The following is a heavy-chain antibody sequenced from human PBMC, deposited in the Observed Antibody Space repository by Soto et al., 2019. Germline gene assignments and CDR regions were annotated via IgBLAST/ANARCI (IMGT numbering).Heavy chain of an antibody. CDR2: IKSKTDGGTT. Sequence: NPGGSLRLSCAASGFTLSNAWMSWVRQAPGKGLEWVGRIKSKTDGGTTDYSAPVKVRFTISRDDSKDPLYLQVNSLKTEDTAVYYCTTEYSGGYDHWGLGTRVTVSS. CDR1: GFTLSNAW. D-gene: IGHD5-12*01. V-gene: IGHV3-15*01. J-gene: IGHJ5*02. CDR3: TTEYSGGYDH.